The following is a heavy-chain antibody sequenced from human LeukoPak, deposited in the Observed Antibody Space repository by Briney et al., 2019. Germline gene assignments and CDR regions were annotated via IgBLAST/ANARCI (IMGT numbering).Heavy chain of an antibody. Sequence: SETLSLTCTVCGGSISSGGYYWSWLRQHPGRGLEWIGFIYYSGSTYYNPSLKGRVTISVDTSKNQFSLKLSSVTAADTAVYYCARVRLSAFDIWGQGTMVTVSS. V-gene: IGHV4-31*03. J-gene: IGHJ3*02. CDR3: ARVRLSAFDI. CDR2: IYYSGST. CDR1: GGSISSGGYY.